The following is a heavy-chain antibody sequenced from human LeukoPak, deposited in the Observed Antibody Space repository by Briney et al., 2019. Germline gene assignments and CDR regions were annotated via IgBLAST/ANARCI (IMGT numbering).Heavy chain of an antibody. D-gene: IGHD1-26*01. CDR2: IYYSGST. Sequence: SETLSLTCTVSGGSISSYYWNWIRQPPGKGLEWIGSIYYSGSTNYNPSLKSRVTISVDKSKNQFSLKLSSVTAADTAVYYCARGGQWELRLGAFDIWGQGTMVTVSS. CDR1: GGSISSYY. V-gene: IGHV4-59*12. J-gene: IGHJ3*02. CDR3: ARGGQWELRLGAFDI.